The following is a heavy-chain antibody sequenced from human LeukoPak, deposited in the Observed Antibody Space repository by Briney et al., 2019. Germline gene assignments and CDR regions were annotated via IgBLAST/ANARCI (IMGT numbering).Heavy chain of an antibody. CDR2: ISSSSSYI. V-gene: IGHV3-21*01. J-gene: IGHJ4*02. CDR1: GFTFSTYN. D-gene: IGHD3-16*01. Sequence: PGGSLRLSCTASGFTFSTYNMNWVRQAPGKGLEWVSSISSSSSYIYYADSVKGRFTISRDNAKNSLYLQMSSLRAEDTAVYYCARFGQNLDYWGQGTLVTVSS. CDR3: ARFGQNLDY.